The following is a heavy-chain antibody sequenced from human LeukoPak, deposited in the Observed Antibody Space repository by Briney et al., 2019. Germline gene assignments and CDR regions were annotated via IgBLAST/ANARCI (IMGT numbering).Heavy chain of an antibody. CDR1: GFTVSSNY. CDR2: ISGSGTNT. D-gene: IGHD2-2*01. J-gene: IGHJ4*02. Sequence: GSLRLSCAASGFTVSSNYMSWVRQAPGKGLEWVSVISGSGTNTYYADSVKGRFTISRDNSKNTLYLQMNSLRAEDTALYYCVKHSAPVLAAARFDYWGQGNLVTVSS. V-gene: IGHV3-23*01. CDR3: VKHSAPVLAAARFDY.